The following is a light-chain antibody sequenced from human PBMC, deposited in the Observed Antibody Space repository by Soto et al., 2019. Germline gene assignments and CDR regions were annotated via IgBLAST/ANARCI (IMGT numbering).Light chain of an antibody. Sequence: QSVLTQPPSASGTPGQRVTISCSGSGPNIGINTVNWYQQLPGTAPKLLIYTNNQRPSGVPDRFSGSKSGTSASLAISGLQSEDEADYYCAAWDDSLNGVVFGGGTKLTVL. CDR3: AAWDDSLNGVV. CDR1: GPNIGINT. J-gene: IGLJ2*01. CDR2: TNN. V-gene: IGLV1-44*01.